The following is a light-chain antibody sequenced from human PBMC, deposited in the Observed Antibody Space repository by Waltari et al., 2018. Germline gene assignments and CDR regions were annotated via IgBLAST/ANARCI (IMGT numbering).Light chain of an antibody. J-gene: IGLJ3*02. CDR3: GTWDNSLRAGV. CDR2: ENN. CDR1: SSNIGRRN. V-gene: IGLV1-51*01. Sequence: QSAFTQPPSVSAAPGQKVTISCSGSSSNIGRRNVSWYQQFPGTAPKLLIFENNKRPSGIPDRFSGSKSDTSATLGITGLQTGDEADYYCGTWDNSLRAGVFGGGTKVTVL.